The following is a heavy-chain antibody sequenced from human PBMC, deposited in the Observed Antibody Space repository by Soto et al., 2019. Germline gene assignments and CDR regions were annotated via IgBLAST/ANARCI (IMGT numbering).Heavy chain of an antibody. CDR3: ARLDTTMDAFDY. CDR2: INIYNGNT. J-gene: IGHJ4*02. CDR1: GYTFISYG. Sequence: QVQLVQSGGEVRKPGASVKVSCKASGYTFISYGINWVRQAPGQGLEWMGWINIYNGNTNYAQKLQGRVTLTTDTSTSTAYMELRSLKSDDTAVYYYARLDTTMDAFDYWGQGTLVTVSS. D-gene: IGHD5-18*01. V-gene: IGHV1-18*01.